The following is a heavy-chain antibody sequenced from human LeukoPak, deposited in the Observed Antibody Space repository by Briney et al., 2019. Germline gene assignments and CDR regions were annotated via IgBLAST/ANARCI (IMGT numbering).Heavy chain of an antibody. Sequence: SSETLSLTCAVYGGSFSGYYWSWIRQPPGKGLGWIGEINHSGSTNYNPSLKSRVTISVDTSKNQFSLKLSSVTAADTAVYYCARVAPQHYYDSSGYVDYWGQGTLVTVSS. CDR1: GGSFSGYY. CDR2: INHSGST. D-gene: IGHD3-22*01. J-gene: IGHJ4*02. CDR3: ARVAPQHYYDSSGYVDY. V-gene: IGHV4-34*01.